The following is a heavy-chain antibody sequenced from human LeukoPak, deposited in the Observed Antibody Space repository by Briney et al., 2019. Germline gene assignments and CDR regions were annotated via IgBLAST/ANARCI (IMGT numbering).Heavy chain of an antibody. D-gene: IGHD2-2*02. V-gene: IGHV1-24*01. CDR1: GHTLSEVS. CDR3: ATSDRQFCSPSSCYMPFDF. CDR2: FDPRGGET. J-gene: IGHJ4*02. Sequence: ASVKVSCKVSGHTLSEVSMHWVRQAPGQGLEWVGGFDPRGGETVLAQKFQGRVTLTEDTSADTSSIELRSLRSGDTAVYYCATSDRQFCSPSSCYMPFDFWGLGTLVTVSS.